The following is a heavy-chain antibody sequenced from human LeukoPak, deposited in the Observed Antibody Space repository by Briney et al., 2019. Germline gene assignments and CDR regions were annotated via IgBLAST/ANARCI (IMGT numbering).Heavy chain of an antibody. Sequence: GGSLRLSCAASGFTFDDYGMSWVRQAPGKGLGWVSGINWNGGSTGYADSVKGRFTISRDNAKNSLYLQMNSLRAEDTALYYCARRRDYYYYMDVWGKGTTVTVSS. V-gene: IGHV3-20*04. CDR1: GFTFDDYG. J-gene: IGHJ6*03. CDR2: INWNGGST. CDR3: ARRRDYYYYMDV.